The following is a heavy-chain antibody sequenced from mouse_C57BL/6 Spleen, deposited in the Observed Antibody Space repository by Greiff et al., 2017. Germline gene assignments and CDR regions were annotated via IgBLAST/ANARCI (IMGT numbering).Heavy chain of an antibody. CDR2: LNPNNGGT. D-gene: IGHD1-1*01. CDR3: ASGDYYGSSPYAMDY. Sequence: EVQLQQSGPELVKPGASVKISCKASGYTFTDYYMNWVKQSHGKSLEWIGDLNPNNGGTSYNQQFKGKATLTVDKSSSTAYMELRSLTSEDSAVYYCASGDYYGSSPYAMDYWGQGTSVTVSS. V-gene: IGHV1-26*01. J-gene: IGHJ4*01. CDR1: GYTFTDYY.